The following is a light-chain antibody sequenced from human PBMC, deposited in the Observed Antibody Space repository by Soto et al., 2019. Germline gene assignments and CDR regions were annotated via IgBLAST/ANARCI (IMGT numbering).Light chain of an antibody. CDR1: QSISSSY. Sequence: EIVLTQSPGTLSLSPGERATLSCRASQSISSSYLAWYQQKPGQAPRLLMYGASSRATGIPDTFSGSGSGTDFTLTISRLEPEDFAVYYCQQYGSAPRTFGQGTKVEVK. V-gene: IGKV3-20*01. CDR2: GAS. J-gene: IGKJ1*01. CDR3: QQYGSAPRT.